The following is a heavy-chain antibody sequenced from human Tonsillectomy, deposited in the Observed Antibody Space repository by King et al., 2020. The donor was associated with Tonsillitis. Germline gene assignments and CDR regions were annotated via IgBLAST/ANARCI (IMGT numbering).Heavy chain of an antibody. CDR1: WFSHSTRGVA. J-gene: IGHJ4*02. Sequence: TLKESGPTLVKPTQTLTLTCTFSWFSHSTRGVAVGWIRQPPSKTLEWLARSYLDDDKRYSPSLKTRLTITKDTSKNQVVLTMTNMDPVDTATYYCAHMVYYSSTSCYYFDYWGQGTLVTVSS. V-gene: IGHV2-5*02. CDR2: SYLDDDK. D-gene: IGHD2-2*01. CDR3: AHMVYYSSTSCYYFDY.